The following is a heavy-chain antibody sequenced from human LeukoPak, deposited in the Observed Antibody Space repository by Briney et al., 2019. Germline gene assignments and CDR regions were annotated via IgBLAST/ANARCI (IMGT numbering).Heavy chain of an antibody. Sequence: GASVKVSCKASGGTFSSYAISWVRQAPGQGLEWMGGIIPIFGTANYAQKFQGRVTITADESTSTAYMELSSLRSEDTAVYYCASVGYCSGGSWPCSNWFDPWGQGTLVTVSS. D-gene: IGHD2-15*01. CDR1: GGTFSSYA. CDR3: ASVGYCSGGSWPCSNWFDP. J-gene: IGHJ5*02. V-gene: IGHV1-69*13. CDR2: IIPIFGTA.